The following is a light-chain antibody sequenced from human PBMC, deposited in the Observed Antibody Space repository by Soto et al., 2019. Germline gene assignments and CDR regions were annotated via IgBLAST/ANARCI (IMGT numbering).Light chain of an antibody. CDR2: DVS. J-gene: IGLJ2*01. CDR3: SSYTSSSTLV. CDR1: SSDVGGFNY. V-gene: IGLV2-14*01. Sequence: LTQPASVSGSPGQSITISCTGTSSDVGGFNYVSWFQQHPGKAPELMIYDVSNRPSGVSNRFSGSKSGNTASLTISGLQAEDEADYYCSSYTSSSTLVFGGGTKLTVL.